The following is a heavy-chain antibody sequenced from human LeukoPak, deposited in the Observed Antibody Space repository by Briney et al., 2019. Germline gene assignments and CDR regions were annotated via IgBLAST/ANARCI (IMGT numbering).Heavy chain of an antibody. CDR3: ARDRDSSSWYVGGAFDI. V-gene: IGHV3-21*01. D-gene: IGHD6-13*01. Sequence: GGSLRLSCAASGFTFSSYSMNWVRQAPGKGLEWVSSISSSSSYIYYADSVKGRFTISRDNAKNSLYLQMNSLRAEDTAVYYCARDRDSSSWYVGGAFDIWGQGTMVTVFS. CDR2: ISSSSSYI. CDR1: GFTFSSYS. J-gene: IGHJ3*02.